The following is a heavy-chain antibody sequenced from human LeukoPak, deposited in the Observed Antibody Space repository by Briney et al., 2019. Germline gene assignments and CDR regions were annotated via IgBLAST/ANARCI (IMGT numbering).Heavy chain of an antibody. CDR3: ARGGPSFDY. CDR2: IYYSGTT. CDR1: GGSTSGYY. J-gene: IGHJ4*02. Sequence: SETLSLTRAVSGGSTSGYYRNWIRQPPGKAPERIGHIYYSGTTNYNPSLKSRITKSLDTSKNQLSLKLSSVTAAATSVYYCARGGPSFDYWGQGTLVTVSS. V-gene: IGHV4-59*01.